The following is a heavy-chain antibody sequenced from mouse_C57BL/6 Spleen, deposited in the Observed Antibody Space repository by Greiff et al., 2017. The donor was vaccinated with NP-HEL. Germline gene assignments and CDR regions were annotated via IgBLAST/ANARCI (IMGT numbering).Heavy chain of an antibody. CDR3: ARRTTVGGYWYFDV. D-gene: IGHD1-1*01. J-gene: IGHJ1*03. CDR2: IYPGDGDT. CDR1: GYAFSSSW. V-gene: IGHV1-82*01. Sequence: QVHVKQSGPELVKPGASVKISCKASGYAFSSSWMNWVKQRPGKGLEWIGRIYPGDGDTNYNGKFKGKATLTADKSSSTAYMQLSSLTSEDSAVYFCARRTTVGGYWYFDVWGTGTTVTVSS.